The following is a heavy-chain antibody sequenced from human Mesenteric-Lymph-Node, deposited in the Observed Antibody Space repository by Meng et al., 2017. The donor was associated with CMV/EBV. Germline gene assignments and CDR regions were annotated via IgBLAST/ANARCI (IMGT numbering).Heavy chain of an antibody. CDR3: ASSGGYYYGSGSRNWFDP. CDR1: GFTFSSYA. V-gene: IGHV3-30-3*01. CDR2: ISYDGSNK. D-gene: IGHD3-10*01. Sequence: LSLTCAASGFTFSSYAMHWVRQAPGKGLEWVAVISYDGSNKYYADSVKGRFTISRDNSKNTLYLQMNSLRAEDTAVYYCASSGGYYYGSGSRNWFDPWGQGTLVTVSS. J-gene: IGHJ5*02.